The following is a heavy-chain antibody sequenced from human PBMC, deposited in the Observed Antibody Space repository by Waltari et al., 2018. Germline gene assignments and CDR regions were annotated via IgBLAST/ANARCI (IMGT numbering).Heavy chain of an antibody. CDR3: ANRQQLDEYFQH. CDR1: GYSISSGYY. CDR2: SYHSGIT. V-gene: IGHV4-38-2*01. D-gene: IGHD6-13*01. J-gene: IGHJ1*01. Sequence: QVQLQESGPGLVKPSETLSLTCAVSGYSISSGYYWGWIRQPPGKGLEWIGSSYHSGITYYNPSLKSRVTISVDTSKNQFSLKLSSVTAADTAVYYCANRQQLDEYFQHWGQGTLVTVSS.